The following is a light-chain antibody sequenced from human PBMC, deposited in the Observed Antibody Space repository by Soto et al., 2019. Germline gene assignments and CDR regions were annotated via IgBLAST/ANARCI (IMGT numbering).Light chain of an antibody. CDR2: EVS. J-gene: IGLJ3*02. CDR3: CSYAGSYWV. Sequence: QSVLTQPPSAAGSPGQSVTISCTGTSTDVGGYNYVSWYQQYPGKAPKLMIYEVSKRPSGVPDRFSGSKSGNTASLTISGLQAEDEADYYCCSYAGSYWVFGGGTKLTVL. V-gene: IGLV2-8*01. CDR1: STDVGGYNY.